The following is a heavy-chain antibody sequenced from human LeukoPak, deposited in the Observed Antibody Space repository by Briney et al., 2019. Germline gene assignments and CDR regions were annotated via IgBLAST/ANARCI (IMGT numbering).Heavy chain of an antibody. CDR3: ARGVYSSGWYFDC. J-gene: IGHJ4*02. CDR1: GGSISSYY. D-gene: IGHD6-19*01. Sequence: SKTLSLTCTVSGGSISSYYWSWIRQPPGKGLEWIGYIYYSGSTNYNPSLKSRVTISVDTSKSQFSLKLSSVTAADTAVYYCARGVYSSGWYFDCWGQGTLVTVSS. V-gene: IGHV4-59*01. CDR2: IYYSGST.